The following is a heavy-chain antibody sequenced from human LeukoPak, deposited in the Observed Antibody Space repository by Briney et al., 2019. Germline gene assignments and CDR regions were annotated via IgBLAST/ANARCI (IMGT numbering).Heavy chain of an antibody. V-gene: IGHV3-30*04. Sequence: GGSLRLSCAASGFTFSTFAMHWVRQAPGKGLEWVAILSYDGSSKYYADSVKGRFTISRDNSKKTLYLQMDSLRTEDTAVYYCARSAAAGRIVATFGYWGQGTLVTVSS. CDR2: LSYDGSSK. CDR3: ARSAAAGRIVATFGY. J-gene: IGHJ4*02. CDR1: GFTFSTFA. D-gene: IGHD5-12*01.